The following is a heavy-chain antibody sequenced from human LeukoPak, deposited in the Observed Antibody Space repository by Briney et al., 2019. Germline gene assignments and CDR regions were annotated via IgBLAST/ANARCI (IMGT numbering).Heavy chain of an antibody. CDR1: GGSFSGYY. CDR3: AVAMSLNPYYYYMDV. Sequence: PSETLSLTCAVYGGSFSGYYWSWIRQPPGKGLEWIGEINHSGSTNYNLSLKSRVTISVDTSRNQFSLKLSSVTAADAAVYYCAVAMSLNPYYYYMDVWGKGTTVTVSS. J-gene: IGHJ6*03. CDR2: INHSGST. V-gene: IGHV4-34*01.